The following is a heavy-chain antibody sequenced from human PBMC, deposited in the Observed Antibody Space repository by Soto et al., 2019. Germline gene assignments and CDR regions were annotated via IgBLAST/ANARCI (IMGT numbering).Heavy chain of an antibody. CDR2: TYSGGTT. CDR3: AREVSYGRGNWFDT. J-gene: IGHJ5*02. V-gene: IGHV3-53*01. D-gene: IGHD3-16*01. Sequence: GGSLRLSCVASGFTVNSNHMNWVRQAPGKGLEWVSVTYSGGTTYYADSVKGRFTISRDNSKNTLFLQMNSLRAEDTAVYYCAREVSYGRGNWFDTWGQGTRVTVSS. CDR1: GFTVNSNH.